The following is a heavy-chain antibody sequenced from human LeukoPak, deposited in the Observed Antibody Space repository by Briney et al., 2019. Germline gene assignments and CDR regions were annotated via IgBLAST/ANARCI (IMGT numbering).Heavy chain of an antibody. CDR2: INHSGST. J-gene: IGHJ4*02. CDR3: ARAPSPRGWLQFLYYLDY. D-gene: IGHD5-24*01. Sequence: PSETLSLTCAVYGGSFSGYYWSWIRQPPGKGLEWIGEINHSGSTNYNPSLKSRVTISVDTSKNQFSLKLSSVTAADTAVYYCARAPSPRGWLQFLYYLDYWGQGTLVTVSS. CDR1: GGSFSGYY. V-gene: IGHV4-34*01.